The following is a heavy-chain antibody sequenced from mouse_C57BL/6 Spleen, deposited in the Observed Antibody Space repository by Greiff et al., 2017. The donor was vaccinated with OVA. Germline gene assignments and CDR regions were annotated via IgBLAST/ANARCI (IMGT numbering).Heavy chain of an antibody. D-gene: IGHD1-1*01. V-gene: IGHV1-82*01. CDR3: ARVSTVERYFDC. CDR1: GYAFSSSW. J-gene: IGHJ2*01. Sequence: VQLQQSGPELVKPRASVQISCKASGYAFSSSWMNWVKQRPGKGLEWIGRIYPGDGDTHYNGKFKGKATLTADKASSTAYLQLSSLTSEDSAVYFCARVSTVERYFDCWGQGTTLTVSS. CDR2: IYPGDGDT.